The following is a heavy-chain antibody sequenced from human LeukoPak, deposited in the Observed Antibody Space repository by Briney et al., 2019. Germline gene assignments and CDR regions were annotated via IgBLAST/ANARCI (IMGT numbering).Heavy chain of an antibody. J-gene: IGHJ4*02. CDR2: ISGSGGTT. D-gene: IGHD6-13*01. CDR1: GFTFSNAW. V-gene: IGHV3-23*01. CDR3: AKPREYSSTWFGVDH. Sequence: GGSLRLSCAASGFTFSNAWMSWVRQAPGKGLEWVSLISGSGGTTYYADSVKGRFTISRDNSKNTLFLQMYSLRAEDTAAYYCAKPREYSSTWFGVDHWGQGSLVTVSS.